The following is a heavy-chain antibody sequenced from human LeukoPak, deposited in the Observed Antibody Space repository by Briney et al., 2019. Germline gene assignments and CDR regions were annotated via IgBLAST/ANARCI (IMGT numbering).Heavy chain of an antibody. D-gene: IGHD6-13*01. CDR3: ARGQQLASN. CDR2: INPNSGDT. CDR1: GYTFTGYY. V-gene: IGHV1-2*02. Sequence: GASVKVSCKASGYTFTGYYIYWVRQAPGQGLEWMGWINPNSGDTNYAQKFQGRVTMTREMSISTAYMELSRLRSDDTAVYYCARGQQLASNWGQGTLVTVSS. J-gene: IGHJ4*02.